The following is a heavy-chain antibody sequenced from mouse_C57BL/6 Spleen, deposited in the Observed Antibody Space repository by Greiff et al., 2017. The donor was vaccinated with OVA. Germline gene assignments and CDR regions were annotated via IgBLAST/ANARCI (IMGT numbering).Heavy chain of an antibody. Sequence: ESGPGLVKPSQSLSLTCSVTGYSITSGYYWNWIRQFPGNKLEWMGYISYDGSNNYNPSLKNRISITRDTSKNQFFLKLNSVTTEDTATYYCARWDWYFDVWGTGTTVTVSS. V-gene: IGHV3-6*01. CDR3: ARWDWYFDV. J-gene: IGHJ1*03. CDR2: ISYDGSN. CDR1: GYSITSGYY.